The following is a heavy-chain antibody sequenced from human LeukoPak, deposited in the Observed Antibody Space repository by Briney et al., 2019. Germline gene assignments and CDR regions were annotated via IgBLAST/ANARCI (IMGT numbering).Heavy chain of an antibody. Sequence: GGSLRLSCAASGFRFSTYWMSWVRQAPGKGLEWVSSISVSGGSTYYADSVKGRFTISRDNSKNTLYLQMNSLRAEDTAVYYCAKVYSATVTVNFDYWGQGTQVTVSS. CDR1: GFRFSTYW. V-gene: IGHV3-23*01. J-gene: IGHJ4*02. D-gene: IGHD4-17*01. CDR3: AKVYSATVTVNFDY. CDR2: ISVSGGST.